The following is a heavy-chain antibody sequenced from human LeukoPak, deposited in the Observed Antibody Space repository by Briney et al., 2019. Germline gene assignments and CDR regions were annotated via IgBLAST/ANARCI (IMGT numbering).Heavy chain of an antibody. CDR1: GGSISSSSYY. CDR3: ARRAYYYRDSSGYLGPYYYYMDV. J-gene: IGHJ6*03. Sequence: PSETLSLTCTVSGGSISSSSYYWGWIRQPPGKGLEWIGSIYYSGSTYYNPSLKSRVTISVDTSKNQFSLKLSSVTAADTAVYYCARRAYYYRDSSGYLGPYYYYMDVWGKGTTVTVSS. D-gene: IGHD3-22*01. V-gene: IGHV4-39*01. CDR2: IYYSGST.